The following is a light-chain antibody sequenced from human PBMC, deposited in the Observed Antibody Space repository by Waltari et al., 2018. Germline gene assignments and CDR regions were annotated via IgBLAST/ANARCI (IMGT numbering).Light chain of an antibody. CDR2: AAS. Sequence: IQLTQSPSFLSASVGDRVTITCRASQTISIYLAWYQQKPGKAPKLLIYAASTLQRGVPSRFSGSASGTEFSLTISSLQPEDSATYDCQQLNSYRYTFGQGTKLEIK. V-gene: IGKV1-9*01. CDR1: QTISIY. CDR3: QQLNSYRYT. J-gene: IGKJ2*01.